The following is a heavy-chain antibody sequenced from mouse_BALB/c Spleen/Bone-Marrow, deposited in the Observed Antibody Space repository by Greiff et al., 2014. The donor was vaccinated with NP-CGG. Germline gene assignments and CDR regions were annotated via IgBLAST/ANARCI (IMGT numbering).Heavy chain of an antibody. CDR2: IYPGDGST. D-gene: IGHD2-10*02. CDR3: ARGGGYGNSPGFAY. V-gene: IGHV1S33*01. J-gene: IGHJ3*01. CDR1: GYTFTSYD. Sequence: CGPELVKPGALVKISCKASGYTFTSYDINWVKQRPGQGLEWIGWIYPGDGSTKYNEKFKGKATLTADKSSSTAYMQLSSLTSENSAVYFCARGGGYGNSPGFAYWGQGTLVTVSA.